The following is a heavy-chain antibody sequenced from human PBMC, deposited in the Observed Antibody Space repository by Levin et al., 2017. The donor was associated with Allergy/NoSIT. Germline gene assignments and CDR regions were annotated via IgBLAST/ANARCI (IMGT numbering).Heavy chain of an antibody. CDR3: AKASIAVVGTVDY. J-gene: IGHJ4*02. V-gene: IGHV3-23*01. Sequence: ASVKVSCAASGFTFSNYAMTWVRQAPGEGLEWVSGISGGGSSTYYADSVKGRFTISRDNSKNTLYLQMNSLRAEDTAVYYCAKASIAVVGTVDYWGQGTLVTVSS. CDR1: GFTFSNYA. D-gene: IGHD6-19*01. CDR2: ISGGGSST.